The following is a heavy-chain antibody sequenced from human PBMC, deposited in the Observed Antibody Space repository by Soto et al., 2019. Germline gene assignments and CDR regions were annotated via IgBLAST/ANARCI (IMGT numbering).Heavy chain of an antibody. CDR2: IGTAGDT. CDR1: GFTFSSYD. D-gene: IGHD4-17*01. Sequence: GALRISCAASGFTFSSYDMHWVRQATGKGLEWVSAIGTAGDTYYPGSVKGRFTISRENAKNSLYLQMNSLRAGDTAVYYCARGPVYGDYGSAGALDGWGQGTLVTVSS. V-gene: IGHV3-13*01. J-gene: IGHJ4*02. CDR3: ARGPVYGDYGSAGALDG.